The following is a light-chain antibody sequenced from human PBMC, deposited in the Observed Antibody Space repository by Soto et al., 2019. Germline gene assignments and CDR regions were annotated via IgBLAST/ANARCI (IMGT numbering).Light chain of an antibody. CDR1: QSLLHSNGYNY. CDR2: LGS. Sequence: DVVMTQSPLSLPVTPGEPASISCRSSQSLLHSNGYNYLDWYLQKPGQSPQLLIYLGSNRASGVPDRFSGSGAGTDFTLKISRVEADDVGVYYCMQPLHSPFTFGPGTKVDIK. J-gene: IGKJ3*01. CDR3: MQPLHSPFT. V-gene: IGKV2-28*01.